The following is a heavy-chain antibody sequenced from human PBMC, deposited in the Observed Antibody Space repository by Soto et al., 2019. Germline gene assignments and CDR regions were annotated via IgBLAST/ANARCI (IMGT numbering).Heavy chain of an antibody. CDR1: GFTFSSYA. CDR3: AKDVTEWHRISFVAFDI. D-gene: IGHD2-21*01. J-gene: IGHJ3*02. V-gene: IGHV3-23*01. Sequence: EVQLLESGGGLVQPGGSLRLSCAASGFTFSSYAMNWVRQAPGRGLEWVSGISGSGGYTLYADSVKGRFTFSRDNSKNTLYLQMNRLRAEDTAVYYCAKDVTEWHRISFVAFDIWGQGTMVIVSS. CDR2: ISGSGGYT.